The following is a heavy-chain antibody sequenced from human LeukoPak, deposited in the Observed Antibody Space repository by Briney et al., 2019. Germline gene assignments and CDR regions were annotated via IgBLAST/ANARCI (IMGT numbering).Heavy chain of an antibody. CDR3: ARDRLGDSDNSGYYDN. CDR2: ICDSGRTI. Sequence: KPGGSLRLSCAASGFTFIDYYMSWIRQAPGKGLEWVSYICDSGRTIYYADSVKGRFTISRDNAKNSVYLQMNNLRAEDTAVYSCARDRLGDSDNSGYYDNWGQGILVTVSS. D-gene: IGHD3-22*01. J-gene: IGHJ4*02. CDR1: GFTFIDYY. V-gene: IGHV3-11*01.